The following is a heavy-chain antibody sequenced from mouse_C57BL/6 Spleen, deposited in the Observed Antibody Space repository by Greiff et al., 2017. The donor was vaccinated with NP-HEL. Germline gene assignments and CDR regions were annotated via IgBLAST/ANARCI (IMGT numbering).Heavy chain of an antibody. CDR3: GSKGYEAMDY. D-gene: IGHD3-2*02. J-gene: IGHJ4*01. Sequence: VQLQQPGAELVKPGASVKLSCKASGYTFTSYWMQWVKQRPGQGLEWIGEIDPSDSYTNYNQKFKGKATLTVDTSSSTAYMQLSSLTSEDSADYYCGSKGYEAMDYWGQGTSVTVSS. CDR1: GYTFTSYW. V-gene: IGHV1-50*01. CDR2: IDPSDSYT.